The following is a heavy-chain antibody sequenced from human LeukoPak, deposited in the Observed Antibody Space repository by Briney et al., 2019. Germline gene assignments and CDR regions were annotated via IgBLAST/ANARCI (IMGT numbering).Heavy chain of an antibody. Sequence: ASVKVSCKASGYTFTGYHMHWVRQAPGQGLEWMGRINPNSGDTNYAQKFQGRVTMTRDTTISTAYMELSRLRSDDTAVYYCARDYCSSTSCLFDYWGQGTLVTVSS. CDR3: ARDYCSSTSCLFDY. V-gene: IGHV1-2*06. CDR1: GYTFTGYH. D-gene: IGHD2-2*01. J-gene: IGHJ4*02. CDR2: INPNSGDT.